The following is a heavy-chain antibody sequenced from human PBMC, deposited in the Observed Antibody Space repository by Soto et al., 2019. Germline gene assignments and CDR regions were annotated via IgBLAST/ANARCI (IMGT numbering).Heavy chain of an antibody. D-gene: IGHD3-3*01. CDR1: GGTFSSYT. CDR3: ARDLGSWTCYSTLGYYFDY. V-gene: IGHV1-69*04. CDR2: IIPILGIA. Sequence: SVKVSCKASGGTFSSYTISWVRQAPGQGLEWMGRIIPILGIANYAQKFQGRVTITADKSTSTAYMELSSLRSEDTAVYYCARDLGSWTCYSTLGYYFDYWGQGTLVTVSS. J-gene: IGHJ4*02.